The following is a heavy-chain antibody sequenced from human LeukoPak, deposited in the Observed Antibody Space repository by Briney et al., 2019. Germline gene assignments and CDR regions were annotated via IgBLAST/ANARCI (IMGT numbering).Heavy chain of an antibody. CDR2: ISTYNGNT. CDR3: VRGAPYCDKSACSSPGHH. J-gene: IGHJ4*02. CDR1: GYTFTSYG. D-gene: IGHD2-21*01. Sequence: ASVKVSCKASGYTFTSYGITWVRQAPGQGLEWMGWISTYNGNTNDAQKFLDRVILARDISSTTAYLELRSLRPDDTAVYFCVRGAPYCDKSACSSPGHHWGQGTLVTVSS. V-gene: IGHV1-18*01.